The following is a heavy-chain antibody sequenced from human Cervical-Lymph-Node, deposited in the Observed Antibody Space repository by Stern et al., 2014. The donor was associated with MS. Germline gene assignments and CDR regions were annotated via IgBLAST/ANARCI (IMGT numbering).Heavy chain of an antibody. J-gene: IGHJ4*02. D-gene: IGHD3-3*01. CDR1: GFTFSSYA. Sequence: EVQLLESGGGLVQPGGSLRLSCAASGFTFSSYAMSWVRQAPGKGLEWVSAISGGGSITYYADSVRGRFTISRDNSKNTLYLQMNSLRAEDTAIYYCAKDLGGASGYWGQGTLVTVSS. V-gene: IGHV3-23*01. CDR2: ISGGGSIT. CDR3: AKDLGGASGY.